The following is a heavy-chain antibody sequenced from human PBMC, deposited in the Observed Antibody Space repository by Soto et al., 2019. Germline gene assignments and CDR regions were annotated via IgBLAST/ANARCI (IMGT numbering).Heavy chain of an antibody. CDR2: ISYDGSNK. CDR3: AKVTLIAGAGTNYGMDV. CDR1: GFTFSSYG. V-gene: IGHV3-30*18. Sequence: PGGSLRLSCAASGFTFSSYGMHWVRQAPGKGLEWVAVISYDGSNKYYADSVKGRFTISRDNSKNTLYLQMNSLRAEDTAVYYCAKVTLIAGAGTNYGMDVWGQATTVTVSS. J-gene: IGHJ6*02. D-gene: IGHD6-13*01.